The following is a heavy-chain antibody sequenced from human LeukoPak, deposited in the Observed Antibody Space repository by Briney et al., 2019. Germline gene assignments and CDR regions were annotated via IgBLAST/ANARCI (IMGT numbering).Heavy chain of an antibody. J-gene: IGHJ4*02. CDR3: ARDLRFYDY. D-gene: IGHD3-3*01. V-gene: IGHV3-7*01. Sequence: GGPLRLSCAASGFTFSSYWMSWVRRAPGKGLEWVANIKQDGSEKYYVDSVKGRFTISRDNAKSSLYLQMNSLRADDTAVYYCARDLRFYDYWGQGTLVTVSS. CDR1: GFTFSSYW. CDR2: IKQDGSEK.